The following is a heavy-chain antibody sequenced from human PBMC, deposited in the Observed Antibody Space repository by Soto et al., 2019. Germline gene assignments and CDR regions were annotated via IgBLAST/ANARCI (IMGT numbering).Heavy chain of an antibody. Sequence: GGSLRLSCAASGFTFSSYWMHWVRQAPGKGLVWVSRINSDGSSTSYADSVKGRFTISRDNAKNTLYLQMNSLRAEDTAVYYCSKRDSGGNSGDYYYYYGMDVWGQGTTVTVSS. CDR1: GFTFSSYW. J-gene: IGHJ6*02. D-gene: IGHD2-21*02. CDR2: INSDGSST. V-gene: IGHV3-74*01. CDR3: SKRDSGGNSGDYYYYYGMDV.